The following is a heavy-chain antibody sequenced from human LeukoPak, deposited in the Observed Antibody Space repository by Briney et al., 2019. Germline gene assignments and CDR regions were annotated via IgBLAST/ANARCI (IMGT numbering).Heavy chain of an antibody. CDR1: GFTFSRYW. D-gene: IGHD3-22*01. V-gene: IGHV3-74*01. CDR3: ARAYSDSSDYYPPYFDY. Sequence: GGSLRLSCAASGFTFSRYWMHWVRQAPGKGLVWVSRINSDGSSTSYADSVKGRFTISRDNAKNTLYLQMISLRAEDTAVYYCARAYSDSSDYYPPYFDYWGQGTLVTVSS. CDR2: INSDGSST. J-gene: IGHJ4*02.